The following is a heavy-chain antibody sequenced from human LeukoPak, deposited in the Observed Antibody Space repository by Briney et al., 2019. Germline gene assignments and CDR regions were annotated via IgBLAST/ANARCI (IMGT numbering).Heavy chain of an antibody. D-gene: IGHD3-22*01. CDR3: ARLRRNSDSSGYYYYYDY. Sequence: GGSLRLSCVASGYTFSSFSINWVRQAPGKGLEWVSSISVRSNYIYYADSVRRRFSISRDDARNSLYLQMDSLRGDDTAVYYCARLRRNSDSSGYYYYYDYWGQGALVTVSS. CDR1: GYTFSSFS. CDR2: ISVRSNYI. J-gene: IGHJ4*02. V-gene: IGHV3-21*01.